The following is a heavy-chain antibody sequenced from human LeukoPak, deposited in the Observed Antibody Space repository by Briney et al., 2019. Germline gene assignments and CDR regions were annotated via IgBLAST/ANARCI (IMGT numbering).Heavy chain of an antibody. D-gene: IGHD3-10*01. V-gene: IGHV3-9*01. CDR1: GFTFDNYA. CDR2: ISWNSGSI. CDR3: AREGDYYGSGSYRYYYMDV. J-gene: IGHJ6*03. Sequence: GGSLRLSCAASGFTFDNYAMHWVRQAPGKGLEWVSTISWNSGSIGYADSVKGRFTISRDNAKNSLYLQMNSLRAEDTAVYYCAREGDYYGSGSYRYYYMDVWGKGTTVTVSS.